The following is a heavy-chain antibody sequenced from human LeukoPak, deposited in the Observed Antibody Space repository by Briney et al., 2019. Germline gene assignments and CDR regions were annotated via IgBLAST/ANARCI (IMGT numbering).Heavy chain of an antibody. J-gene: IGHJ4*02. CDR1: GFTFSSYA. CDR2: ISFDGSNE. V-gene: IGHV3-30*04. D-gene: IGHD6-19*01. Sequence: GGSLRLSCSASGFTFSSYAMHWVRQAPGKGLDWVAVISFDGSNEYYADSVKGRFTISRDNSKDTVFLQMNSLRPEDTAVYYCARDRAPYSSGWSGFDYWGQGTLVSVSS. CDR3: ARDRAPYSSGWSGFDY.